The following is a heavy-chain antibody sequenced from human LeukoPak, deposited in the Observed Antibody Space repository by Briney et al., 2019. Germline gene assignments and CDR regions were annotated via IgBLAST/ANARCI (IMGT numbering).Heavy chain of an antibody. Sequence: GGSLRLSCAASGFTFSSYGMHWVRQAPGKGLGWVAVIWYDGSNKYYADSVKGRFTISRDNSKNTLYLQMNSLRAEDTAVYYCARGKYSSSDAFDIWGQGTMVTVSS. CDR2: IWYDGSNK. CDR3: ARGKYSSSDAFDI. V-gene: IGHV3-33*01. D-gene: IGHD6-6*01. J-gene: IGHJ3*02. CDR1: GFTFSSYG.